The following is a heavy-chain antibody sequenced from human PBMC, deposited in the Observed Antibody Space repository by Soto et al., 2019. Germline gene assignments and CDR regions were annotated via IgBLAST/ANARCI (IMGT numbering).Heavy chain of an antibody. J-gene: IGHJ6*02. D-gene: IGHD1-26*01. CDR3: ARGGRYSGSYYYYYYGMDV. V-gene: IGHV4-34*01. CDR2: INHSGST. CDR1: GGSFSGYY. Sequence: SETLSLTCAVYGGSFSGYYWSWIRQPPGKGLEWIGEINHSGSTNYNPSLKSRVTISVDTSKNQFSLKLRSVTAADTAVYYCARGGRYSGSYYYYYYGMDVWGQGTTVTVSS.